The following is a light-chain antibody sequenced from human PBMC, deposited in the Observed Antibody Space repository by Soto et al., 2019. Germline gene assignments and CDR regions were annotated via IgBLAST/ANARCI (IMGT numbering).Light chain of an antibody. Sequence: QPVLTQPPSVSGAPGQRVTISCTGSSSNIGSTYDVQWYQQLPGTAPKLLIHGNTDRPSGVPDRFSGSKSGTSASLAITGLLADDEADYYCQSYDDSLSVHYVFGTGTKVTVL. V-gene: IGLV1-40*01. CDR3: QSYDDSLSVHYV. CDR1: SSNIGSTYD. J-gene: IGLJ1*01. CDR2: GNT.